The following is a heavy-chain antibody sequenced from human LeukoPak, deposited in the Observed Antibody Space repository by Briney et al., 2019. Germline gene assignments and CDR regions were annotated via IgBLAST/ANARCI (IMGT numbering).Heavy chain of an antibody. CDR1: GYTFTSYG. Sequence: ASVKVSCKASGYTFTSYGISWVRQAPGQGLEWMGWISAYNGNTNYAQKLQGRVTMTTDTSTSTAYMELRSLRSDDTAVYYCARGHTNYYSYYYMDVWGKGTTVTISS. J-gene: IGHJ6*03. CDR3: ARGHTNYYSYYYMDV. V-gene: IGHV1-18*01. CDR2: ISAYNGNT. D-gene: IGHD3-3*01.